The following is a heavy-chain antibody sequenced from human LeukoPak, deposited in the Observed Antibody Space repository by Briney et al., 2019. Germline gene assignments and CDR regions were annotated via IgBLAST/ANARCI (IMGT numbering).Heavy chain of an antibody. CDR1: GFTFSNYN. CDR3: ARLYGDYYFDY. J-gene: IGHJ4*02. V-gene: IGHV3-21*01. Sequence: GGSLRLSCAASGFTFSNYNMNWVRQAPGKGLEWVSSISSTSSYIYYADSVKGRFTISRDNAKNSLYLQLNSLRAEDTAVYYCARLYGDYYFDYWGQGTLVTVSS. CDR2: ISSTSSYI. D-gene: IGHD2-8*01.